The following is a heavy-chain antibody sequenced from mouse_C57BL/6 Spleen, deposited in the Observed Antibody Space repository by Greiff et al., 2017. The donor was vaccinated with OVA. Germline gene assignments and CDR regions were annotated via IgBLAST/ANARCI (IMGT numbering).Heavy chain of an antibody. J-gene: IGHJ4*01. D-gene: IGHD1-1*01. V-gene: IGHV1-82*01. CDR2: IYPGDGDT. CDR1: GYAFSSSW. CDR3: AGGSSHYYAMDY. Sequence: VQLQQSGPELVKPGASVKISCKASGYAFSSSWMNWVKQRPGKGLEWIGRIYPGDGDTNYNGKFKGKATLTADKSSSTAYMQLSSLTSEDSAVYFCAGGSSHYYAMDYWGQGTSVTVSS.